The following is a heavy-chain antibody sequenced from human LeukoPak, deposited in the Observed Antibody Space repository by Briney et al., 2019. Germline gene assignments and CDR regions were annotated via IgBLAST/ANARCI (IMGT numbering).Heavy chain of an antibody. D-gene: IGHD6-6*01. Sequence: GASVKVSCTASGYTFTRYYIHWVRQAPGQGLQWMGVINPSGGSTSYAQKFQGRVSMTRDTSTSTVYMDLSSLRSEDTAIYYCARDLVGRSSGWGQGTLVTVSS. CDR1: GYTFTRYY. J-gene: IGHJ4*02. CDR2: INPSGGST. V-gene: IGHV1-46*01. CDR3: ARDLVGRSSG.